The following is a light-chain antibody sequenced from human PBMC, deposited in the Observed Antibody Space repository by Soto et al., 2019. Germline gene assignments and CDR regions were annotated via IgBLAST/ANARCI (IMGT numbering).Light chain of an antibody. CDR3: QQYGSSPFT. CDR1: QSVSSSY. Sequence: ESVLTQSPGTLPMSPGERATLSCRASQSVSSSYSAWYQQKPGQAPRLLIYGASRRATGIPDRFSGSGSGTDFTLTISRLEPEDCAVYYCQQYGSSPFTFGPGTKVDIK. J-gene: IGKJ3*01. V-gene: IGKV3-20*01. CDR2: GAS.